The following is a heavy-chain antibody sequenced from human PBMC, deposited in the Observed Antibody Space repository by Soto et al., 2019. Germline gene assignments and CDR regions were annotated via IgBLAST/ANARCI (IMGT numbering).Heavy chain of an antibody. V-gene: IGHV1-69*01. CDR3: ASQYYDFWKNYYYYGMDV. CDR2: IIPIFGTA. CDR1: GGTFSSYA. D-gene: IGHD3-3*01. J-gene: IGHJ6*02. Sequence: QVQLVQSGAEVKKPGSSVNVSCKASGGTFSSYAISWVRQAPGQGLEWMGGIIPIFGTANYAQKFQGRVTITADESTSTAYMELSSLRSEDTAVYYCASQYYDFWKNYYYYGMDVWGQGTTVTVSS.